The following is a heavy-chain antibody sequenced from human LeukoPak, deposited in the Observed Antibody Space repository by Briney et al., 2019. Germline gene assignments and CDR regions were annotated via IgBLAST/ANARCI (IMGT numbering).Heavy chain of an antibody. CDR2: INPSGGST. CDR3: ARDGGQYQLLYNELNYLDY. CDR1: GYTFTSYY. V-gene: IGHV1-46*01. D-gene: IGHD2-2*02. Sequence: ASVKVSCKASGYTFTSYYMHWVRQAPGQGLEWMGIINPSGGSTSYAQKFQGRVTMTRDTSTSTVYMELSSLRSEDTAVYYCARDGGQYQLLYNELNYLDYWGQGTLVTVSS. J-gene: IGHJ4*02.